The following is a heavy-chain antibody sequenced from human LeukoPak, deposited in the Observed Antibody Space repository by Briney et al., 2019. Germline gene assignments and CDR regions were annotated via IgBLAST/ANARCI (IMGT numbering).Heavy chain of an antibody. CDR1: GGSFSGYY. J-gene: IGHJ4*02. CDR3: ARSSLGYCSSTSCYGGYYFDY. D-gene: IGHD2-2*01. CDR2: INHSGST. Sequence: SETLSLTCAVYGGSFSGYYWSWIRQPPGKGLEWVWEINHSGSTNYNPSLKSRVTISVDTSKNQFSLKLSSVTAADTAVYYCARSSLGYCSSTSCYGGYYFDYWGQGTLVTVSS. V-gene: IGHV4-34*01.